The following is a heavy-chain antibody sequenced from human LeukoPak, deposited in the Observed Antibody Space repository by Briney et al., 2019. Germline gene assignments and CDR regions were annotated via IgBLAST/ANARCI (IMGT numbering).Heavy chain of an antibody. D-gene: IGHD1-26*01. V-gene: IGHV1-2*02. J-gene: IGHJ4*02. CDR3: ARLKELRPDY. Sequence: ASVKVSCKASGYTFTGYYMHWVRQAPGQGLEWMGWINPNSGGTNYAQKFQGRVTMTRDTSTSTVYMELSSLRSEDTAVYYCARLKELRPDYWGQGTLVTVSS. CDR2: INPNSGGT. CDR1: GYTFTGYY.